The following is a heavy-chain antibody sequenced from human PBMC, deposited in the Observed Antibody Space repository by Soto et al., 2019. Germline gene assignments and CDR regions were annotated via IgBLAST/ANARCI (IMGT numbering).Heavy chain of an antibody. CDR1: GFTVSSNH. Sequence: EVQLVESGGGLVQPGGSLRLSCAASGFTVSSNHMTWVRQAPGKGLEWVSLIYSAGSTYYADSVKGRFTISRDNSKNTLYLQMNSLRADDTAVYCCARDRSSGSFYGGFDPWGQGTLVTVSS. CDR2: IYSAGST. CDR3: ARDRSSGSFYGGFDP. D-gene: IGHD3-10*01. J-gene: IGHJ5*02. V-gene: IGHV3-66*01.